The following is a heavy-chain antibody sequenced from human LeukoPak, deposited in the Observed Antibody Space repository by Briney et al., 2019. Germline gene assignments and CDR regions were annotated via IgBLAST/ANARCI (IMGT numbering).Heavy chain of an antibody. CDR2: INHRGTS. D-gene: IGHD2-8*01. Sequence: SETLSLTCAVYGDSFNLYVWNWIRRAPGKSLEYIGEINHRGTSHYNPSLKTRVTLSVDTSKNQFPLKLTSVTAADTAVYYCARGSSFDGYYTPVACDAGYYDIWGQGTSVSVSS. V-gene: IGHV4-34*01. J-gene: IGHJ4*02. CDR1: GDSFNLYV. CDR3: ARGSSFDGYYTPVACDAGYYDI.